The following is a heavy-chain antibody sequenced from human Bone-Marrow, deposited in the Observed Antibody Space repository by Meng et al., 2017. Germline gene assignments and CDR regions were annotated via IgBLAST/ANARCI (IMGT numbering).Heavy chain of an antibody. V-gene: IGHV4-39*07. Sequence: SETLSLTCTVSGGSVSSGSYYWSWIRQPPGKGLEWIGSIYYSGSTYYNPSLKSRVNISVDTSRNQFSLKLSSVTAADTAVYYCAREGGVLWFGELSHSRYYYGMDVWGQGTTVTVSS. D-gene: IGHD3-10*01. CDR3: AREGGVLWFGELSHSRYYYGMDV. J-gene: IGHJ6*02. CDR1: GGSVSSGSYY. CDR2: IYYSGST.